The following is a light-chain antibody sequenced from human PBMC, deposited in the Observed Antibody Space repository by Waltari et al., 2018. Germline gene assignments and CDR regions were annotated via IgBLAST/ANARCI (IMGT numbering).Light chain of an antibody. CDR3: GQGTHLPYS. CDR2: EVS. V-gene: IGKV2-30*02. J-gene: IGKJ2*03. CDR1: QSLVHSNGNTY. Sequence: QSPLSLPITPGQPASISCRSSQSLVHSNGNTYLSWYQQKLGQPPRRLIYEVSNQDSGVPDRFSGSGAGTDFTLKISRVEAEDVGVYYCGQGTHLPYSFGQGTKVEIK.